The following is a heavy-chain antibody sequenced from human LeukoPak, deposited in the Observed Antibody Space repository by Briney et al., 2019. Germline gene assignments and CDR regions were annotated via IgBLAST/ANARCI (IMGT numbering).Heavy chain of an antibody. Sequence: GGSLRLSCAASGFTFDDYAMHWVRQAPGKGLEWVSGISWNSGSIGYADSVKGRFTISRDNAKNSLYLQMNSLRAEDTAVYYCARGYSSYGAFDYWGQGTLVTVSS. CDR2: ISWNSGSI. CDR1: GFTFDDYA. CDR3: ARGYSSYGAFDY. V-gene: IGHV3-9*01. J-gene: IGHJ4*02. D-gene: IGHD4/OR15-4a*01.